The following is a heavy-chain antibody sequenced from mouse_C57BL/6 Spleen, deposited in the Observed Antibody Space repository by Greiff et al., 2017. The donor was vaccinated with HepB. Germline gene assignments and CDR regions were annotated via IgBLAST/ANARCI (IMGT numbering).Heavy chain of an antibody. V-gene: IGHV1-9*01. Sequence: VQLQQSGAELMKPGASVKLSCKATGYTFTGYWIEWVKQRPGHGLEWIGEILPGSGSTNYNEKFKGKATFTADTSSNTAYMQLSSLTTEDSAIYYCARGDFITTVVGWYFDVWGTGTTVTVSS. D-gene: IGHD1-1*01. CDR1: GYTFTGYW. CDR3: ARGDFITTVVGWYFDV. J-gene: IGHJ1*03. CDR2: ILPGSGST.